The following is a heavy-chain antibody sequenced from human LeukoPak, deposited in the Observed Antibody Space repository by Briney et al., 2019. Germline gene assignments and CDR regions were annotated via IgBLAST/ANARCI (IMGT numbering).Heavy chain of an antibody. V-gene: IGHV5-10-1*01. Sequence: GESLKISCKGSGYRFTSYWISWVRQMPGKGLEWMGRIDPSDSYTNYSPSFQGHVTISADKSISTAYLQWSSLKASDTAMYYCARHGSGSFGWFDPWGQGTLVTVSS. CDR3: ARHGSGSFGWFDP. CDR2: IDPSDSYT. J-gene: IGHJ5*02. CDR1: GYRFTSYW. D-gene: IGHD3-10*01.